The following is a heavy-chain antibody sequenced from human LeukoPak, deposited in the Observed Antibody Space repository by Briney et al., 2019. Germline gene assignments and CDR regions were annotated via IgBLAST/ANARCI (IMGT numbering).Heavy chain of an antibody. V-gene: IGHV3-48*04. J-gene: IGHJ6*02. CDR2: VRIISDTV. CDR1: GFIFGSYS. CDR3: ARNLDV. Sequence: PGGSLRLSCTASGFIFGSYSMNWVRQAPGKGLEWLSFVRIISDTVYYADSVKGRFTISRDNAHNPLHLQMDSLRAEDTAVYYCARNLDVWGQGTTVTVSS.